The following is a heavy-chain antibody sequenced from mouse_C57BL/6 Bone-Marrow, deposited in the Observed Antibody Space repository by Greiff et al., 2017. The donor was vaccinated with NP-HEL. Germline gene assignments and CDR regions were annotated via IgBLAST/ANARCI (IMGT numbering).Heavy chain of an antibody. CDR3: ARKRAPAWFAY. CDR1: GYTFTSYD. J-gene: IGHJ3*01. Sequence: SGPELVKPGASVKLSCKASGYTFTSYDINWVKQRPGQGLEWIGWIYPRDGSTKYNEKFKGKATLTVDTSSSTAYMELHSLTSEDSAVYFCARKRAPAWFAYWGQGTLVTVSA. V-gene: IGHV1-85*01. CDR2: IYPRDGST.